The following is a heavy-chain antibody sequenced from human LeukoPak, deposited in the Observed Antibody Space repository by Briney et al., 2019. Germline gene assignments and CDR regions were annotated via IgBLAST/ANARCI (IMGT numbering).Heavy chain of an antibody. V-gene: IGHV3-33*01. CDR1: GFTFSSYG. D-gene: IGHD3-22*01. J-gene: IGHJ3*02. CDR2: IWYDGSNK. CDR3: ARAPTYYYDSSDAFDI. Sequence: PGGSLRLSCAASGFTFSSYGMHWVRQAPGKGLEWVAVIWYDGSNKYYADSVKGRFTISRDNSKNTLYLQMNSLRAEDTAVYYCARAPTYYYDSSDAFDIWGQGTMVTVSS.